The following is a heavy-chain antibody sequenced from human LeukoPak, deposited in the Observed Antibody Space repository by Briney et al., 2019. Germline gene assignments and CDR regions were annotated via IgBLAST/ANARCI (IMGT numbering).Heavy chain of an antibody. CDR2: IRYDGSNR. Sequence: GGSLRLSCAASGFIFSYYGMHWVRQAPGKGLEWVAVIRYDGSNRYYADSLKGRFTISRDNSKNSLYLQMNSLRAEDTAVYYCARDATEEYSSSSDYYYYYGMDVWGQGTTVTVSS. D-gene: IGHD6-6*01. CDR3: ARDATEEYSSSSDYYYYYGMDV. V-gene: IGHV3-33*01. J-gene: IGHJ6*02. CDR1: GFIFSYYG.